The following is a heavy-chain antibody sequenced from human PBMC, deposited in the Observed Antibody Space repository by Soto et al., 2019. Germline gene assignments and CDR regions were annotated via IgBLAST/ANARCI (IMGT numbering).Heavy chain of an antibody. CDR1: GFTFSSYE. CDR3: AREMELTGGVDV. CDR2: ISSSGSTI. Sequence: EVQLVESGGGLVQPGGSLRLSCAASGFTFSSYEMNWVRQAPGKGLEWVSYISSSGSTIYYADSVKGRFTISRDNAKNSLYLQMNSLRAEDTAVYYCAREMELTGGVDVWGQGTTVTVSS. J-gene: IGHJ6*02. D-gene: IGHD1-1*01. V-gene: IGHV3-48*03.